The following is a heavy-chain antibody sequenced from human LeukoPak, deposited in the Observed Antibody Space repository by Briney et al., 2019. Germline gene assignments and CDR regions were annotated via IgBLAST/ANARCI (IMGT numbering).Heavy chain of an antibody. J-gene: IGHJ4*02. D-gene: IGHD6-13*01. CDR2: IYYSGST. Sequence: SETLSLTCTVSGGSISSSSYYWGWIRQPPGKGLEWIGSIYYSGSTHYNPSLKSRVTISVDTSKNQFSLKLSSVTAADTAVYYCARVTGYIIEDYFDYWGQGTLVTVSS. CDR3: ARVTGYIIEDYFDY. V-gene: IGHV4-39*07. CDR1: GGSISSSSYY.